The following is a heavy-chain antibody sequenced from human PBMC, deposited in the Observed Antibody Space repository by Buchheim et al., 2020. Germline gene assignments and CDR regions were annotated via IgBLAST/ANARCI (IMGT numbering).Heavy chain of an antibody. J-gene: IGHJ4*02. V-gene: IGHV3-30-3*01. CDR1: GFTFSSYA. D-gene: IGHD4-17*01. CDR3: ARSLYGDSSY. Sequence: QVQLVESGGGVVQPGRSLRLSCAASGFTFSSYAMHWVRQAPGKGLEWVAVISYDGSNKYYADSVTGRFTISRDNSKNTLYLQMNSLRAEDTAVYYCARSLYGDSSYWGQGTL. CDR2: ISYDGSNK.